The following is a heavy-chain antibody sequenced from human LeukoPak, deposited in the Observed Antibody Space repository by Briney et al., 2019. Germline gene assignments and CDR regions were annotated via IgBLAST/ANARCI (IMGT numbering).Heavy chain of an antibody. Sequence: GASVRVSCKVSGYTLTELSMHWVRQAPGKGLEWMGGFDPEDGETIYAQKFQGRVTMTEDTSTDTAYMELSSLRSEDTAVYYCATDHHEHGGFDYWGQGTLVTVSS. CDR1: GYTLTELS. J-gene: IGHJ4*02. CDR3: ATDHHEHGGFDY. V-gene: IGHV1-24*01. D-gene: IGHD3-16*01. CDR2: FDPEDGET.